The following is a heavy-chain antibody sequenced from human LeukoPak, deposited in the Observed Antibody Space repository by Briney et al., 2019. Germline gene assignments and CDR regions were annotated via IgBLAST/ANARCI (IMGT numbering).Heavy chain of an antibody. J-gene: IGHJ4*02. CDR1: GYNFTAYW. CDR2: IDASDSYT. Sequence: GESLRISCKGSGYNFTAYWISWVRQMPGKGLEWMGRIDASDSYTNYRPPFQGHVIIPTDKSITTAYLQWSSLKASDTAMYYCARLRDGSLDFWGQGTLVSVSS. V-gene: IGHV5-10-1*01. CDR3: ARLRDGSLDF.